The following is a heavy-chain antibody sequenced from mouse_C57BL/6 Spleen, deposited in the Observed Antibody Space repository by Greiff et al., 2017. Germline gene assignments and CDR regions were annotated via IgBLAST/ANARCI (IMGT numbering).Heavy chain of an antibody. CDR1: GYTFTSYW. D-gene: IGHD2-1*01. CDR2: IDPSDSET. CDR3: AKESIYYGPHDYAMDY. V-gene: IGHV1-52*01. Sequence: QVQLQQPGAELVRPGSSVKLSCKASGYTFTSYWMHWVKQRPIQGLEWIGNIDPSDSETHYNQKFKDKATLTVDKSSSTAYMQLSSLTSEDSAVYYCAKESIYYGPHDYAMDYWGQGTSVTVSS. J-gene: IGHJ4*01.